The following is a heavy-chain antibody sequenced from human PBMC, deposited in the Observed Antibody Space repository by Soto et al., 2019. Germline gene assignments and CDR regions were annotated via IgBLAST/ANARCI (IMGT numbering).Heavy chain of an antibody. CDR3: GRSRSASSHIAFDF. D-gene: IGHD2-21*01. CDR2: SRDRANGYTT. CDR1: GFTLGDHY. Sequence: EVQLVESGGDLVQPGGSLRLSCEASGFTLGDHYMDWVRQAPGKGLEWVGRSRDRANGYTTEYAASVKGRFTISRDDSKNSLYLQMNSLKTEDTAVYYCGRSRSASSHIAFDFWGQGTLLTVSS. J-gene: IGHJ4*02. V-gene: IGHV3-72*01.